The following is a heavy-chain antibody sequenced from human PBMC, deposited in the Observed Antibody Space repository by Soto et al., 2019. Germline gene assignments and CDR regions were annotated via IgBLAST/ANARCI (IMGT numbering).Heavy chain of an antibody. J-gene: IGHJ4*02. V-gene: IGHV3-74*01. CDR3: ARWGCSGSNCNLNQRSFDL. D-gene: IGHD2-15*01. CDR2: IYSDGSIT. Sequence: GGSLRLSCAASGFTFSSHWMHWVRQAPGMGLMWVSRIYSDGSITSYADSVKGRFTISRDNVKNTLFLQMNSLRAEDTAVYYCARWGCSGSNCNLNQRSFDLWGQGTLVTVSS. CDR1: GFTFSSHW.